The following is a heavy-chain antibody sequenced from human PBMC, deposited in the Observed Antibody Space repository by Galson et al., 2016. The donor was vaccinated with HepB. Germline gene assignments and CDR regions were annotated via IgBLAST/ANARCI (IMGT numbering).Heavy chain of an antibody. CDR2: ISANDGTT. Sequence: SVKVSCKASGYTFSSYAITWVRQAPGQGLEWMGWISANDGTTKYAQKLQGRVTMTTDTSTNTAFMELRSLTSDDTAIYYCGRDTAYSSAWSYWGQGTLVTVSS. CDR3: GRDTAYSSAWSY. CDR1: GYTFSSYA. V-gene: IGHV1-18*01. J-gene: IGHJ4*02. D-gene: IGHD6-19*01.